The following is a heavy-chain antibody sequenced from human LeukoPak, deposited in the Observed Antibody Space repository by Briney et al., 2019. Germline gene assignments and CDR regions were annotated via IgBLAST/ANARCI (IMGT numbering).Heavy chain of an antibody. V-gene: IGHV3-30-3*01. CDR2: ISYDGSNK. CDR3: ARYSGSST. D-gene: IGHD6-6*01. Sequence: GGSLRLSCAASGFTFSSYAMHWVRQAPGKGLEWVAVISYDGSNKYYADSVKGRFTISRDNSKNTLYLQMNSLRAEDTAVYYCARYSGSSTWGQGTLVTVSS. CDR1: GFTFSSYA. J-gene: IGHJ4*02.